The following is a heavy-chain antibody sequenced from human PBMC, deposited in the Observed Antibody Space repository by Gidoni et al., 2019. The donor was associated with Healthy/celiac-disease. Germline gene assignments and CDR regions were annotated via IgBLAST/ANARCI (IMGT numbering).Heavy chain of an antibody. Sequence: QVQLVQSGAEVKKPGASVKVSCQASGYTFTSYGFSWVRQAPGQGLEWMGWLSAYNGNTNYAQKLQGRVTMTTDTSTSTAYMELRSLRSDDTAVYYCARAGYDLNKSNYYYYGMDVWGKGTTVTVSS. V-gene: IGHV1-18*01. D-gene: IGHD5-12*01. CDR3: ARAGYDLNKSNYYYYGMDV. CDR2: LSAYNGNT. J-gene: IGHJ6*04. CDR1: GYTFTSYG.